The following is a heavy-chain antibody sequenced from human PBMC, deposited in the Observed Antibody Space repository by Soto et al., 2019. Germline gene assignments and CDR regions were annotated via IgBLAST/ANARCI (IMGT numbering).Heavy chain of an antibody. J-gene: IGHJ2*01. CDR2: IKSKTDGGTS. V-gene: IGHV3-15*07. CDR1: GFTFSNAW. D-gene: IGHD2-2*01. Sequence: EVQLVESGGGLVKPGGSLRLSCAASGFTFSNAWMNWVRQAPGKGLEWVGRIKSKTDGGTSDYAAPVKGRFTISRDDSKNTLYLQMNSLKTEDTAVYYCTTLGYCSSTSCYVSIDLWGRGTLVTVSS. CDR3: TTLGYCSSTSCYVSIDL.